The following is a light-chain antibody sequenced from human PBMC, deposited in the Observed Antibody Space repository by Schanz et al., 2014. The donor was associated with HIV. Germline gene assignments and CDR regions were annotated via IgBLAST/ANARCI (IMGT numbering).Light chain of an antibody. J-gene: IGLJ2*01. CDR3: MVYVGSGSVV. CDR1: SDSVSLSNY. Sequence: QTVVTQETSLSVSPGGTVTLTCGLSSDSVSLSNYPSWYQQTLGQSPRTLIYSTNTRSSGVPDRFSGSILGDKAALTITGAQPEDESDYYCMVYVGSGSVVFGGGTKLTVL. V-gene: IGLV8-61*01. CDR2: STN.